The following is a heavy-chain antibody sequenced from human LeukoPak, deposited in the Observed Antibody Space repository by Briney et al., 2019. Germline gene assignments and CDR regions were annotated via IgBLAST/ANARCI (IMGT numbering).Heavy chain of an antibody. CDR1: GFTFSSYS. CDR2: ISSSSSYI. V-gene: IGHV3-21*01. Sequence: KPGGSLRLSCAASGFTFSSYSMNWVRQAPGKGLEWVSSISSSSSYIYYADSVKGRFTISRDNAKNSLYLQMNSLRVEDTAVYYCARAHGDYPPRCFDYWGQGTLVTVSS. J-gene: IGHJ4*02. D-gene: IGHD4-17*01. CDR3: ARAHGDYPPRCFDY.